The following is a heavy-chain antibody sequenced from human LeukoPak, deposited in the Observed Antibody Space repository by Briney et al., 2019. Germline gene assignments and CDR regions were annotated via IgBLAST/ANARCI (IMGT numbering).Heavy chain of an antibody. V-gene: IGHV5-51*01. D-gene: IGHD2-2*01. Sequence: RESLKISCKGSGYKFTTYWIDWVRQMPGKGLEWMGIIYPGDSDVRYSPSFQGQVTISVDKSISTAYLQWNSLKASDTAIYYCTRNANIAIVPTAIPGMDVWGQGTTVTVSS. CDR2: IYPGDSDV. J-gene: IGHJ6*02. CDR1: GYKFTTYW. CDR3: TRNANIAIVPTAIPGMDV.